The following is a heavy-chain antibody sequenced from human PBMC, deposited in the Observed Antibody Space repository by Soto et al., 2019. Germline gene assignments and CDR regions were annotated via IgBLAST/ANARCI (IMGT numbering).Heavy chain of an antibody. CDR3: ARGDYDYIWGSYPKVGWFDP. CDR2: MNPNSGNT. D-gene: IGHD3-16*01. J-gene: IGHJ5*02. V-gene: IGHV1-8*01. CDR1: GYTFTSYD. Sequence: QVQLVQSGAEVKKPGASVKVSCKASGYTFTSYDINWVRQATGQGLEWMGWMNPNSGNTGYAQKFQGRVTMTRNTSISTAYMELSSLRSEDTAVYYCARGDYDYIWGSYPKVGWFDPWGQGTLVTVSS.